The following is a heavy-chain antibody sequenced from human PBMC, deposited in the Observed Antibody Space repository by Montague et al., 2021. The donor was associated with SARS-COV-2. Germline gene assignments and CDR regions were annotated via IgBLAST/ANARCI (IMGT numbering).Heavy chain of an antibody. D-gene: IGHD2-15*01. J-gene: IGHJ2*01. CDR2: IYWDDDK. Sequence: PALVQPTQTPTLTCTFSGFSLSTSGVGVGWIRQPPGKALGWLALIYWDDDKRYSPSLKSRLTITKDTSKNQVVLTMTNMDPVDTATYYCAHVGMACSGGSCYPKIKDWYFDLWGRGTLVTVSS. CDR3: AHVGMACSGGSCYPKIKDWYFDL. V-gene: IGHV2-5*02. CDR1: GFSLSTSGVG.